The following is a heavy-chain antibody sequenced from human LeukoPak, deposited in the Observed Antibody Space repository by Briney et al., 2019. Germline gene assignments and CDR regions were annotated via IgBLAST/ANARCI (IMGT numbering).Heavy chain of an antibody. CDR3: ARERGVGGNYYDSSGYYPYYFDY. Sequence: GSLRLSCTASGFPFRSYSMNWVRQAPGKGLEWIGEINHSGSTNYNPSLKSRVTISVDTSKNQFSLKLSSVTAADTAVYYCARERGVGGNYYDSSGYYPYYFDYWGQGTLVTVSS. V-gene: IGHV4-34*01. CDR2: INHSGST. D-gene: IGHD3-22*01. J-gene: IGHJ4*02. CDR1: GFPFRSYS.